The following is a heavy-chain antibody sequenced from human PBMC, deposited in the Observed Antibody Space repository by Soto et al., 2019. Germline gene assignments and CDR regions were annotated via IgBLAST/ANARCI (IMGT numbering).Heavy chain of an antibody. CDR1: CGSIISSNW. CDR3: ARDGRSSYSSGWYYFDY. J-gene: IGHJ4*02. CDR2: IYHSGST. Sequence: SETLSLTCAFSCGSIISSNWWSWVRQPPGKGLEWIGEIYHSGSTNYNPSLKSRVTISVDKSKNQFSLKLSSLRSEDTAVYYCARDGRSSYSSGWYYFDYWGQGTLVTVSS. V-gene: IGHV4-4*02. D-gene: IGHD6-19*01.